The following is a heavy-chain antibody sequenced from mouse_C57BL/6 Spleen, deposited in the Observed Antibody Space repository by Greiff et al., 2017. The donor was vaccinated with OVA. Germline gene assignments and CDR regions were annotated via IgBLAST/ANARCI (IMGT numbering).Heavy chain of an antibody. CDR3: ARPSYGSYAMDY. V-gene: IGHV1-52*01. CDR2: IDPSDSET. J-gene: IGHJ4*01. D-gene: IGHD2-9*01. Sequence: QVHVKQPGAELVRPGSSVKLSCKASGYTFTSYWMHWVKQRPIQGLEWIGNIDPSDSETHYNQKFKDKATLTVDKSSSTAYMQLSSLTSEDSAVYYCARPSYGSYAMDYWGQGTSVTVSS. CDR1: GYTFTSYW.